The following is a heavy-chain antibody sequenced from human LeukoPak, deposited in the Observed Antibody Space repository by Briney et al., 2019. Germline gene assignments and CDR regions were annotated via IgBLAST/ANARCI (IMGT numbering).Heavy chain of an antibody. CDR1: GFIFDDYV. CDR3: AKGSEWLELESSFDY. Sequence: GGSLRLSCAASGFIFDDYVMHWVRQAPGKGLEWVSGISWNSGNIDYADSVKGRFTISRDNAKNSLYLQMNSLRAEDTALYCCAKGSEWLELESSFDYWAREPWSPSPQ. V-gene: IGHV3-9*01. CDR2: ISWNSGNI. D-gene: IGHD6-19*01. J-gene: IGHJ4*02.